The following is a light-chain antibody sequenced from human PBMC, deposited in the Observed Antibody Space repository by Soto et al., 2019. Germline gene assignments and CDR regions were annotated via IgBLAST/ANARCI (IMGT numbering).Light chain of an antibody. CDR1: KLGDKY. CDR2: QDS. J-gene: IGLJ2*01. V-gene: IGLV3-1*01. Sequence: SYELTQPPSVSVSPGQTASITCSGDKLGDKYACWYQKKPGQSPVLVIYQDSKRPSGIPERFSGSNSGNTATLTISGTQAMDEADYYCQAWDSNTNVVFGGGTKVTVL. CDR3: QAWDSNTNVV.